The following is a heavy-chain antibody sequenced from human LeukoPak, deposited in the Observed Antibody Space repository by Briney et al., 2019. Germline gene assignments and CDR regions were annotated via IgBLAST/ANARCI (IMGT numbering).Heavy chain of an antibody. V-gene: IGHV4-39*01. CDR2: ISYRGST. CDR3: VRHLISYSSSALDY. CDR1: GASISSSSYY. Sequence: PSETLSLTCTVSGASISSSSYYSGWLRQPPGKGLEWIGSISYRGSTYYHPSLKIRVTISVDTSKNQFSLKLSSVTAADTAVYYCVRHLISYSSSALDYWGQGTLVTVSS. D-gene: IGHD6-13*01. J-gene: IGHJ4*02.